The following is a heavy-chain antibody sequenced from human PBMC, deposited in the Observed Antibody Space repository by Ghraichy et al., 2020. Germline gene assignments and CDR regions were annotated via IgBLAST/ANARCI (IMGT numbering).Heavy chain of an antibody. CDR1: GGSISSYY. V-gene: IGHV4-59*01. Sequence: SQTLSLTCTVSGGSISSYYWSWIRQPPGKGLEWIGYIYYSGSTNYNPSLKSRVTISVDTSKNQFSLKLSSVTAADTAVYYCARSDDEGNDYSNQMGYYFDYWGQGTLVTVSS. D-gene: IGHD4-11*01. J-gene: IGHJ4*02. CDR2: IYYSGST. CDR3: ARSDDEGNDYSNQMGYYFDY.